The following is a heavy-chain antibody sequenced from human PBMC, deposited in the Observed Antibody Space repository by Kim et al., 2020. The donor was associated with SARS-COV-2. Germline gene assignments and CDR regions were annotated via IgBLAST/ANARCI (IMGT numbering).Heavy chain of an antibody. CDR3: AKNPTRGTAMDAYYYYGMDV. V-gene: IGHV3-30*18. CDR1: GFTFSSYG. Sequence: GGSLRLSCAASGFTFSSYGMHWVRQAPGKGLEWVAVISYDGSNKYYADSVKGRFTISRDNSKNTLYLQMNSLRAEDTAVYYCAKNPTRGTAMDAYYYYGMDVWGQGTTVTVSS. J-gene: IGHJ6*02. CDR2: ISYDGSNK. D-gene: IGHD5-18*01.